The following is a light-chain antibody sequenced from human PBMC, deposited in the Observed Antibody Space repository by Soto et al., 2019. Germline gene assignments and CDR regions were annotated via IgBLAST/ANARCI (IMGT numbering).Light chain of an antibody. CDR2: GAS. CDR3: QQYGSTPPSIT. Sequence: EIVLTQSPGTLSLSPGERATLSCRASQSVTSNYLAWYQQKPGQAPRLLIYGASTRATGFPDRFSGSGSGTDFTLTISRLEPEDFAVYYCQQYGSTPPSITFGQGTRLEIK. CDR1: QSVTSNY. J-gene: IGKJ5*01. V-gene: IGKV3-20*01.